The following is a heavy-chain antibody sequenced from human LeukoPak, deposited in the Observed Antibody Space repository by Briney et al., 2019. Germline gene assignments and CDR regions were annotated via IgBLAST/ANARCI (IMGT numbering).Heavy chain of an antibody. CDR1: GFTFRSYW. Sequence: GGSLRLSCAASGFTFRSYWMHWVRQAPGKGLVWVSHINSDGSSTSYAESVKGRFTISRDNAKNTLYLQMSSLTAEDTAVYYCARSQYSSSSSDYWGQGILVTVSS. CDR3: ARSQYSSSSSDY. J-gene: IGHJ4*02. V-gene: IGHV3-74*01. CDR2: INSDGSST. D-gene: IGHD6-6*01.